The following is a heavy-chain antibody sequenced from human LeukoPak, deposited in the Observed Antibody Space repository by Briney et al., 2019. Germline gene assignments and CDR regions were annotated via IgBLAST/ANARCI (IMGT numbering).Heavy chain of an antibody. CDR2: IKEDGSEE. CDR1: GFPFSRYW. V-gene: IGHV3-7*01. Sequence: PGGSLRLSCTASGFPFSRYWVSWARRAPGKGLECVANIKEDGSEEYYVDSVKGRFSISRDNAKNSLYLKMNSLRAEDTAVYYCARDWLAGNPYHAFDLWGKGTMVTVSS. D-gene: IGHD3-22*01. CDR3: ARDWLAGNPYHAFDL. J-gene: IGHJ3*01.